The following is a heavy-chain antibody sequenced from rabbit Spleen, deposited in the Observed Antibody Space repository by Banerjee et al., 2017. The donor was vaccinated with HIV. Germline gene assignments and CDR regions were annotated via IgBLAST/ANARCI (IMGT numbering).Heavy chain of an antibody. J-gene: IGHJ6*01. D-gene: IGHD1-1*01. V-gene: IGHV1S40*01. CDR3: ARDTSSSFSSYGMDL. CDR1: GFSFSSGYY. CDR2: IYAGSSGNT. Sequence: QSLEESGGDLVKPGASLTITCTASGFSFSSGYYMCWVRQAPGKGLEWIACIYAGSSGNTYYASWAKGRFTISKTSSTTVTLQMTSLTAADTATYFCARDTSSSFSSYGMDLWGQGTLVTVS.